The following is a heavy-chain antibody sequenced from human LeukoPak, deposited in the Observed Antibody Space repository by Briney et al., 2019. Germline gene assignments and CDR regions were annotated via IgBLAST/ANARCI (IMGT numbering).Heavy chain of an antibody. V-gene: IGHV3-74*01. Sequence: PGGSLRLSCAASGFTFSSYWMHWVRHAPGKGLVWVSRINSDGSSTSYADSVKGRFTISRDNAKNTLYLQMSSLRAEDTAVYYCAKGHSYGLDYWGQGTLVTVSS. CDR3: AKGHSYGLDY. CDR1: GFTFSSYW. D-gene: IGHD5-18*01. CDR2: INSDGSST. J-gene: IGHJ4*02.